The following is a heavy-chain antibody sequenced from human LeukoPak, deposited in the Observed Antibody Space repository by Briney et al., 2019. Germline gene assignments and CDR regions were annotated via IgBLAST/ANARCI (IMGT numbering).Heavy chain of an antibody. J-gene: IGHJ4*02. CDR1: GYGFTTCW. Sequence: GESLKISCKGSGYGFTTCWIGWVRQMPGKGLEWMGVINPGNSDTRYSPSFQGQVTISADKSIATAYLQWSSLKASDTAMYYCARLRWAAGDGYYFDYWGQGTLVTVSS. V-gene: IGHV5-51*01. CDR3: ARLRWAAGDGYYFDY. CDR2: INPGNSDT. D-gene: IGHD6-13*01.